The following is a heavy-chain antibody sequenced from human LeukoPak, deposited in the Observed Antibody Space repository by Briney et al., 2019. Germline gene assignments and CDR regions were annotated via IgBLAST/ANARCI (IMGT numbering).Heavy chain of an antibody. CDR3: ARAAPYSSSFKYFQH. J-gene: IGHJ1*01. Sequence: GGSLRLSCAASGFTFSSYSMNWVRQAPGKGLEWVSYISSSSSTIYYADSVKGRFTISRDNARNSLYLQMNSLRDEDTAVYYCARAAPYSSSFKYFQHWGQGTLVTVSS. V-gene: IGHV3-48*02. CDR2: ISSSSSTI. CDR1: GFTFSSYS. D-gene: IGHD6-13*01.